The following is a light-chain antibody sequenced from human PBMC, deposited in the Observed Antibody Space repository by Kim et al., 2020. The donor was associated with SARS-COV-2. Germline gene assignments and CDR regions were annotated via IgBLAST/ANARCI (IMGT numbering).Light chain of an antibody. CDR2: SDR. CDR1: NLGIKR. Sequence: APGKTARITCGGNNLGIKRVRWYQQKPGQAPVLVIYSDRARRSRIPARFSGSSAGNTPTLTFSRVEGGDEADYYRQVWDSSSAHPLFGGGPKRT. CDR3: QVWDSSSAHPL. J-gene: IGLJ2*01. V-gene: IGLV3-21*04.